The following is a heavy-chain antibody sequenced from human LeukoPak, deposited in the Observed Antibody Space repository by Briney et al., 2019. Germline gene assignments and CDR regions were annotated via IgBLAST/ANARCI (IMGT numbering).Heavy chain of an antibody. D-gene: IGHD2-21*02. CDR1: GFTFSSHA. CDR2: ISSNGGST. CDR3: ARDRRSLLAFDI. Sequence: GGSLRLSCAASGFTFSSHAMHWVRQAPGKGLEYVSAISSNGGSTYYANSVKGRFTISRDNSKNTLYLQMGSLRAEDMAVYYCARDRRSLLAFDIWGQGTMVTVSS. J-gene: IGHJ3*02. V-gene: IGHV3-64*01.